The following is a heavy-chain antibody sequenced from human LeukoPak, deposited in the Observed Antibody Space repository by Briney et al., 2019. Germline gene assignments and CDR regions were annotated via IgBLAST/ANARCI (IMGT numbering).Heavy chain of an antibody. J-gene: IGHJ4*02. D-gene: IGHD3-22*01. V-gene: IGHV4-61*02. CDR2: FYTSGST. CDR3: ARYGYYYDSSGYYQQYFDY. Sequence: SQTLSLTCTVSGGSISSGSYYWSWIRHPAGKGLEWIGRFYTSGSTNYNPPLKSRVTISVDTSKNQFSLKLSSVTAADTAVYYCARYGYYYDSSGYYQQYFDYWGQGTLVTVSS. CDR1: GGSISSGSYY.